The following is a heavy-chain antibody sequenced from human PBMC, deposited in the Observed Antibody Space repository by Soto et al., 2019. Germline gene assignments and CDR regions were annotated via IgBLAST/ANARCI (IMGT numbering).Heavy chain of an antibody. Sequence: PVGSLRLSCAASGFTFSSYAMHWIRQPPGKGLEWIGNVYYNGNTYYNASLKSRLTISVDTSNNQFSLKVKSVTAADTAVYFCARLSGSYNDRYFDNWGQGTLVTVSS. D-gene: IGHD1-26*01. CDR2: VYYNGNT. CDR1: GFTFSSYA. CDR3: ARLSGSYNDRYFDN. J-gene: IGHJ4*02. V-gene: IGHV4-39*01.